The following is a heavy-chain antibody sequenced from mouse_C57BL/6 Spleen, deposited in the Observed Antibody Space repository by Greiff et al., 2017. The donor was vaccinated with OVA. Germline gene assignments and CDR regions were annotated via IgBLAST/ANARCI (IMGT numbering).Heavy chain of an antibody. CDR2: IYPSDSET. J-gene: IGHJ3*01. Sequence: QVQLQQPGAELVRPGSSVKLSCKASGYTFTSYWMDWVKQRPGQGLEWIGNIYPSDSETHYNQKFKDKATLTVDKSSSTAYMQLSSLTSEDSAVYYCARSEIYYDGSEGFAYWGQGTLVTVSA. D-gene: IGHD1-1*01. CDR1: GYTFTSYW. CDR3: ARSEIYYDGSEGFAY. V-gene: IGHV1-61*01.